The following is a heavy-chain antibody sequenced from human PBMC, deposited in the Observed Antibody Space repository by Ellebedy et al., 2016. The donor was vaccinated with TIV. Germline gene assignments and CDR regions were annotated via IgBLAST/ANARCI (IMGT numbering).Heavy chain of an antibody. CDR3: ARAVAWGRDGYNFSTKGRKYYFDY. D-gene: IGHD5-24*01. Sequence: SETLSLXXTVSGGSISSYYWSWIRQPPGKGLEWIGYIYYSGSTNYNPSLKSRVTISVDTSKNQFSLKLSSVTAADTAVYYCARAVAWGRDGYNFSTKGRKYYFDYWGQGTLVTVSS. J-gene: IGHJ4*02. CDR2: IYYSGST. V-gene: IGHV4-59*01. CDR1: GGSISSYY.